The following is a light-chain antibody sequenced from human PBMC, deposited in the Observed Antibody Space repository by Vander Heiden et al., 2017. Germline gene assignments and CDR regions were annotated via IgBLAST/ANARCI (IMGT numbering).Light chain of an antibody. CDR1: SGSIASNY. CDR2: EIT. Sequence: KSLLSPPHSVSESPGKTVTISCSRSSGSIASNYVQWYQYRPGSSPTTVIYEITRRPSSVPDRFSGTIDTSSNSASLSISGLVTEDEAGYYCQSYDSNDLVLFGGGTKLTV. V-gene: IGLV6-57*01. CDR3: QSYDSNDLVL. J-gene: IGLJ2*01.